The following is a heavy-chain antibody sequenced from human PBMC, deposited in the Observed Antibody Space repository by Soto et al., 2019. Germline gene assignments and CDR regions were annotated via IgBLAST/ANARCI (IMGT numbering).Heavy chain of an antibody. CDR3: ATFYGDYVPVYYYYMDV. CDR1: GYTLTELS. D-gene: IGHD4-17*01. Sequence: ASVKVSCKVSGYTLTELSMHWVRQAPGKGLEWMGGFDPEDGETIYAQKFQGRVTMTEDTSTDTAYMELSSLRSEDTTVYYCATFYGDYVPVYYYYMDVWGKGTTVTVSS. CDR2: FDPEDGET. V-gene: IGHV1-24*01. J-gene: IGHJ6*03.